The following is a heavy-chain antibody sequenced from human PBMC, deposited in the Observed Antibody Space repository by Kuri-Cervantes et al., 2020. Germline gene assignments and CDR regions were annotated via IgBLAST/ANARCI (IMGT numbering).Heavy chain of an antibody. CDR3: AKSYGDSVLGGAGY. V-gene: IGHV3-23*01. CDR1: GFTFSSYA. CDR2: ISGISGNT. D-gene: IGHD4-17*01. J-gene: IGHJ4*02. Sequence: GGSLRLSCAASGFTFSSYAMSWVRQAPGKGLEWVSSISGISGNTYYADSVSGRFTVSRDNSKNTLYLQMSSLGPEDTAVYFCAKSYGDSVLGGAGYWGQGTLVTVSS.